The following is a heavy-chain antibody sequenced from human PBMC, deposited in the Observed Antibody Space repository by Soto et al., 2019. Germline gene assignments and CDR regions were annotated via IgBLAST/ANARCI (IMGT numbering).Heavy chain of an antibody. D-gene: IGHD3-10*02. J-gene: IGHJ4*02. CDR1: GFTLSNSV. V-gene: IGHV3-23*01. Sequence: EVHLLQSGGGLVQPGGSLRLSCATSGFTLSNSVMSWVRQAPGKGLEWVSTIAGKTYYSDSVKGRCTISSDNSQSTLDLQLNSLRAEDTAGYYCARKIYVPPGMLDHWGQGPLVTVSS. CDR2: IAGKT. CDR3: ARKIYVPPGMLDH.